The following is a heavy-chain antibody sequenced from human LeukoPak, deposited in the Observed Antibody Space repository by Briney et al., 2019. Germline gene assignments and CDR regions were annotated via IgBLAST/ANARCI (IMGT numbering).Heavy chain of an antibody. CDR1: GYSFTSYW. V-gene: IGHV5-51*01. Sequence: GESLKISCKGSGYSFTSYWIGWVRQMPGKGLEWMGIIYPGDSDTRYSPSFQGQVTISADKSISTAYLQWSSLKASDTAMYYCARDLGSDDFWSGYYYYYMDVWGKGTTVTVSS. J-gene: IGHJ6*03. D-gene: IGHD3-3*01. CDR3: ARDLGSDDFWSGYYYYYMDV. CDR2: IYPGDSDT.